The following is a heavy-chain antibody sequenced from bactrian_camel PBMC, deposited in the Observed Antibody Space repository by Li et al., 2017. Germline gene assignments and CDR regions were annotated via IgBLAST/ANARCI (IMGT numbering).Heavy chain of an antibody. CDR3: AAATSPVSNQTLSPAAYPY. J-gene: IGHJ4*01. V-gene: IGHV3S1*01. D-gene: IGHD5*01. CDR1: RYTYKRNC. CDR2: LWIGGATT. Sequence: HVQLVESGGGSVQAGGSLTLSCAAGRYTYKRNCMGWFRQRPGKDREGLTVLWIGGATTTYADSVKGRFIITRDKAKDLVYLQMNGLQPEDTGMYYCAAATSPVSNQTLSPAAYPYWGQGTQVTVS.